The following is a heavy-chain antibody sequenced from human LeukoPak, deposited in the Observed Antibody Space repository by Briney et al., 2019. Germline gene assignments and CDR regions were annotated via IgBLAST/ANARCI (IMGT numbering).Heavy chain of an antibody. CDR1: GYTFTSYY. Sequence: ASVKVSCKASGYTFTSYYMHWVRQAPGQGLEWMGIINPSGGSTSYAQKFQGRVTMTRDMSTSTVYMELSSLRSEGTAVYYCARGVGYCSSTSCYGGRNWFDPWGQGTLVTVSS. V-gene: IGHV1-46*01. CDR2: INPSGGST. D-gene: IGHD2-2*01. CDR3: ARGVGYCSSTSCYGGRNWFDP. J-gene: IGHJ5*02.